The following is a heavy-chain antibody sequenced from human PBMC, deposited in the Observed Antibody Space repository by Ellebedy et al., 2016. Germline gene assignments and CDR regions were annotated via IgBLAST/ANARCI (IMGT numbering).Heavy chain of an antibody. V-gene: IGHV3-30*03. Sequence: GGSLRLXXAASGFIFTNYGMHWVRQAPGKGLEWVAVISYDGNYKFYADSVKGRFTISRDNSKNTLYLQMDTLRAEDTAVYYCVRTYYYASGSSYTLDYWGQGTLVTVSS. CDR2: ISYDGNYK. J-gene: IGHJ4*02. CDR1: GFIFTNYG. CDR3: VRTYYYASGSSYTLDY. D-gene: IGHD3-10*01.